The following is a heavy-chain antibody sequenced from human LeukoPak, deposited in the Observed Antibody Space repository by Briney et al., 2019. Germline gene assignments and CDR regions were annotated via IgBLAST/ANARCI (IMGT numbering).Heavy chain of an antibody. Sequence: GGSLRLSCAASGFTFSNYWMSWVRQAPGKGLEWVANIKYDGSEINYVDSVKGRFTISRDNAKNSLYLQMNSLRAEDTAVYYCARMGDDYWGPGTLVNVSS. CDR1: GFTFSNYW. CDR2: IKYDGSEI. V-gene: IGHV3-7*01. D-gene: IGHD1-26*01. CDR3: ARMGDDY. J-gene: IGHJ4*01.